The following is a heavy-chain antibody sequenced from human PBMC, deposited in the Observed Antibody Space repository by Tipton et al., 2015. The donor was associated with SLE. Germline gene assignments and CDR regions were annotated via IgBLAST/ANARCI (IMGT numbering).Heavy chain of an antibody. Sequence: TLSLTCTVSGGSISSSSYYWGWIRQPPGKGLEWIGSIYYSGSTYYNPSLKSRVTISVDTSKNRFSLKLSSVTAADTAVYYCARGAPTVTTFFDYWRQGTLVTVSS. CDR3: ARGAPTVTTFFDY. D-gene: IGHD4-17*01. J-gene: IGHJ4*02. CDR2: IYYSGST. V-gene: IGHV4-39*07. CDR1: GGSISSSSYY.